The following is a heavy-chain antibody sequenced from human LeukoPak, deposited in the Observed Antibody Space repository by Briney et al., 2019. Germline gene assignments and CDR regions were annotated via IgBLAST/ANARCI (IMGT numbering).Heavy chain of an antibody. CDR1: GYTFTSYG. CDR2: IRAYNGNT. V-gene: IGHV1-18*01. Sequence: GASVKVSCKASGYTFTSYGISWVRQAPGQGLEWMGWIRAYNGNTNYAQKLQGRVIMTTDTSTSTAYMELRSLRSDDTAVYYCARGLGFGELLYSPPYYFDYWGQGTLVTVSS. CDR3: ARGLGFGELLYSPPYYFDY. D-gene: IGHD3-10*01. J-gene: IGHJ4*02.